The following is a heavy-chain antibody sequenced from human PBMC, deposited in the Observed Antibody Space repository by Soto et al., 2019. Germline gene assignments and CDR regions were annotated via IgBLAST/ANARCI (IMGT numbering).Heavy chain of an antibody. V-gene: IGHV1-69*13. D-gene: IGHD1-7*01. CDR2: IIPIFGTA. CDR1: GGTFSSYA. Sequence: SVKVSCKASGGTFSSYAMSWVRQAPGQGLEWMGGIIPIFGTANYAQKFQGRVTITADESTSTAYMELSSLRSEDTAVYYCARDVGTGTTFHGMDVWGQGTTVTVSS. J-gene: IGHJ6*02. CDR3: ARDVGTGTTFHGMDV.